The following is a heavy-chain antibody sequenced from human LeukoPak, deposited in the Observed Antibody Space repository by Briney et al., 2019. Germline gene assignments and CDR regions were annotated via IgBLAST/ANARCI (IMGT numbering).Heavy chain of an antibody. J-gene: IGHJ6*03. CDR1: GFTFSSYS. CDR3: ARSSRSSWYRFYYYYYMDV. Sequence: PGGSLRLSCAASGFTFSSYSMSWVRQAPGKGLEWVSSISSSSSYIYYADSVKGRFTISRDNAKNSLYLQMNSLRAEDTAVYYCARSSRSSWYRFYYYYYMDVWGKGTTVTVSS. CDR2: ISSSSSYI. V-gene: IGHV3-21*01. D-gene: IGHD6-13*01.